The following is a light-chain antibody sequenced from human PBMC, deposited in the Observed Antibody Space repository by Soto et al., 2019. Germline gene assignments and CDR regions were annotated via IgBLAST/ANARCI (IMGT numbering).Light chain of an antibody. Sequence: EIVLTQSPGTLSLSPGERATLSCRASQSVTSSYLAWYQQKPGQAPRLLIYGAGSRATGIPDRFSGSGSGTDFTLKISRVEAEDVGVYYCVQALQSPPWTFGQGTKVEIK. CDR3: VQALQSPPWT. V-gene: IGKV3-20*01. CDR1: QSVTSSY. J-gene: IGKJ1*01. CDR2: GAG.